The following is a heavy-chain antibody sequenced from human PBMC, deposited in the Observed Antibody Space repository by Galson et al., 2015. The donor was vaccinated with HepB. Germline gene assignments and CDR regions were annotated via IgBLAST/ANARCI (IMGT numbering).Heavy chain of an antibody. D-gene: IGHD3-22*01. J-gene: IGHJ4*02. V-gene: IGHV1-69*06. Sequence: SVKVSCKASGGTFSSYAISWVRQAPGQGLEWMGGIIPTFGTANYAQKFQGRVTITADKSTSTAYMELSSLRSEDTAVYYCARGMYYYDSSGYYYFDYWGQGTLVTVSS. CDR1: GGTFSSYA. CDR2: IIPTFGTA. CDR3: ARGMYYYDSSGYYYFDY.